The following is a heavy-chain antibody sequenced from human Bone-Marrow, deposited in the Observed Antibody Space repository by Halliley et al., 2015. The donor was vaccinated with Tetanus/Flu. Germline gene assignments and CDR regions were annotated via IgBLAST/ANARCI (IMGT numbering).Heavy chain of an antibody. Sequence: TLSLTCTVSGDSISKYFWSWIRQPPGKGLEWIGYIYYIGTTSYNPSLESRVTISVDTSKNQFPLKLTSVTAADRAMYYCARISYGSGSHGWFDPWGQGTLVTVSS. CDR2: IYYIGTT. CDR3: ARISYGSGSHGWFDP. CDR1: GDSISKYF. V-gene: IGHV4-59*01. D-gene: IGHD3-10*01. J-gene: IGHJ5*02.